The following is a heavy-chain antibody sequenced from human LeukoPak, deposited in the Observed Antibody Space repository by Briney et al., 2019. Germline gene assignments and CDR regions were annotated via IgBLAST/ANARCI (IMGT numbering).Heavy chain of an antibody. CDR3: VKAYTTSGTYSEP. J-gene: IGHJ4*02. V-gene: IGHV3-23*01. CDR2: ISGTGDST. D-gene: IGHD1-26*01. Sequence: GGSLRLFCAASGFTFSNYALSWVRQAPGKGLEWVSFISGTGDSTYYADSVKGRFTISRDSSKNTVYLQMNSLRAEDTALYYCVKAYTTSGTYSEPWGQGTLVTVSS. CDR1: GFTFSNYA.